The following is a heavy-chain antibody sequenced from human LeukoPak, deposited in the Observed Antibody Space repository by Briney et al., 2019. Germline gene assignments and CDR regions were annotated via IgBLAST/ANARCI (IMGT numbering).Heavy chain of an antibody. CDR1: GFTFSSYE. Sequence: AGGSLRLSCAASGFTFSSYEMNWVRQAPGKGLEWISYISIRGTTIYYADSVKGRFTISRDNAKNSLYLQMNRLRVEDTAVYYCARDPRGMDVWGQGTTVTVSS. D-gene: IGHD3-16*01. CDR3: ARDPRGMDV. V-gene: IGHV3-48*03. J-gene: IGHJ6*02. CDR2: ISIRGTTI.